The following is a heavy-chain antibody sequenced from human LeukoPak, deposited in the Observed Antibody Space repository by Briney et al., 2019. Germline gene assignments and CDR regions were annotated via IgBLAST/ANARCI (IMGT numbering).Heavy chain of an antibody. CDR3: ARNPKAILEWLYFDY. Sequence: KPSETLSLTCTVSGGSITSYYWSWIRQPPGKGLEWIGYIYSSGSTNYNPSLKSRVTISVDTSKNQFSLKLSSVTAADTAVYYCARNPKAILEWLYFDYWGQGTLVTVSS. D-gene: IGHD3-3*01. J-gene: IGHJ4*02. CDR2: IYSSGST. CDR1: GGSITSYY. V-gene: IGHV4-59*08.